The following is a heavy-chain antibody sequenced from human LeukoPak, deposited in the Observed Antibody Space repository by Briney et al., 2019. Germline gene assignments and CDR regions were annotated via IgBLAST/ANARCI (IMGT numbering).Heavy chain of an antibody. CDR3: ARDSLVVRGVIRY. J-gene: IGHJ4*02. V-gene: IGHV1-2*06. CDR1: GYTFTGYY. CDR2: INPNSGGT. D-gene: IGHD3-10*01. Sequence: ASVKVSCKASGYTFTGYYMHWVRQAPGQGLEWMGRINPNSGGTNYAQTFQGRVTMTRDTPISTAYMELSRLRSDDTAGYYCARDSLVVRGVIRYWGQGTLVTVSS.